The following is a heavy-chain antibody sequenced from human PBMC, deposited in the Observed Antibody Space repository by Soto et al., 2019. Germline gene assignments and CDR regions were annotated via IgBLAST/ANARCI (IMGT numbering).Heavy chain of an antibody. CDR1: GYGFSSSW. CDR3: AKPVDNWGVPYYLDS. D-gene: IGHD3-16*01. V-gene: IGHV5-51*01. J-gene: IGHJ4*02. CDR2: IYPGDSET. Sequence: PGESLKISCQASGYGFSSSWIAWVRQSPGKGLEWLGIIYPGDSETRYSPSFRGQVTFSADTSTNTAFLQWSRLKASDSGIYYCAKPVDNWGVPYYLDSWGQGTQVTVSS.